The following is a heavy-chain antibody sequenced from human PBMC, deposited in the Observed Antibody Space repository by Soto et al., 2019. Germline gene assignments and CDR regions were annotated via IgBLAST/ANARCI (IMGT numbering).Heavy chain of an antibody. V-gene: IGHV3-23*01. CDR1: GFTFNNYA. CDR3: AKAGYCAVVSCYFYYFDS. Sequence: EVQLLESGGGLLQPGGSLRLSCSATGFTFNNYAMAWVRQAPGAGLEWVSGISGSGATPYYADSVKGRFTISRDNSKNTVFLQLSSLSAEDTAVYFCAKAGYCAVVSCYFYYFDSWGQGTQVTVSA. J-gene: IGHJ4*02. CDR2: ISGSGATP. D-gene: IGHD2-15*01.